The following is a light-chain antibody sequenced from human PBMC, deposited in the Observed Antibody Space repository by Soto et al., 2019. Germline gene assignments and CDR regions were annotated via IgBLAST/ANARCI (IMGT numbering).Light chain of an antibody. V-gene: IGKV3-20*01. CDR2: GAS. Sequence: EIVLTQSPGTLSLSPGERATLSCRASQSVSSSYLAWYQQKPGQAPRLRIYGASSRATGIPDRFSGSGSGTDFTLTISRLEPEDFAVYYCQQYGSSPPTFGQGTKWIS. J-gene: IGKJ1*01. CDR3: QQYGSSPPT. CDR1: QSVSSSY.